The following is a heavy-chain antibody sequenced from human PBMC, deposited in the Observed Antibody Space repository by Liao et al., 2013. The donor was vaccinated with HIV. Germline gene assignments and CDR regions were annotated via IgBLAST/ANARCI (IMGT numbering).Heavy chain of an antibody. D-gene: IGHD4-11*01. Sequence: QLQLQESGPGLVKPSETLSLTCSVSGGSMRISNYYWAWIRQPPGMGLEWIGTVFYSGSTYYNPSLKRRVTISLDTSENQFSLKLTSVTAADTAVYFCARGRVQLLYPYFDNWGPGILVAVSS. CDR2: VFYSGST. CDR3: ARGRVQLLYPYFDN. V-gene: IGHV4-39*07. J-gene: IGHJ4*02. CDR1: GGSMRISNYY.